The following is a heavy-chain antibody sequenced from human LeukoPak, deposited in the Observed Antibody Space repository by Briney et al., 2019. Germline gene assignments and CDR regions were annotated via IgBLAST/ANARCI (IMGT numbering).Heavy chain of an antibody. Sequence: PSQTLSLTCTVSGGSISSGSYYWSWIRQPAGKGLEWIGRIYTSGSTNYNPSLKSRVTISVDTSKNQFSLKLSSVTAADTSVYYCARGSLLPDYWRQGTLVTVSS. V-gene: IGHV4-61*02. CDR2: IYTSGST. J-gene: IGHJ4*02. CDR3: ARGSLLPDY. CDR1: GGSISSGSYY.